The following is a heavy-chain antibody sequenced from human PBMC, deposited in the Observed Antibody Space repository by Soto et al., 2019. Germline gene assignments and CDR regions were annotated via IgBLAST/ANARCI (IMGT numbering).Heavy chain of an antibody. CDR2: IYPGDSDT. Sequence: PGESLKISCKGSGYSFTSYWIGWVRQMPGKGLEGMAIIYPGDSDTRYSPSFQGQVTISADKAISTAYLQCRSLKASDTAMYYCARHGSSVAAAPYYYYGMDVWGKGTTVTVSS. J-gene: IGHJ6*04. V-gene: IGHV5-51*01. D-gene: IGHD6-19*01. CDR3: ARHGSSVAAAPYYYYGMDV. CDR1: GYSFTSYW.